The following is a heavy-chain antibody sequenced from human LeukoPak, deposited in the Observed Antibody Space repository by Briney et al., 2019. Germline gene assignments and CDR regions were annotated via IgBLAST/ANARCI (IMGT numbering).Heavy chain of an antibody. CDR1: GYTFTSYY. CDR2: INPSGGST. J-gene: IGHJ4*02. Sequence: ASVKVSCKASGYTFTSYYMHWVRQAPGQGLEWMGIINPSGGSTSYAQKFQGRVTMTRDMSTSTVYMELSSLRSEDTAVYYCARDPIPDYLSPVGYFDYWGQGTLVTVFS. D-gene: IGHD4/OR15-4a*01. V-gene: IGHV1-46*01. CDR3: ARDPIPDYLSPVGYFDY.